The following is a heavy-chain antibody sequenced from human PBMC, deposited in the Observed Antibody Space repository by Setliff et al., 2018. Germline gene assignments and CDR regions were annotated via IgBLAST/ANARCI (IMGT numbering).Heavy chain of an antibody. CDR1: GFTFSSYS. D-gene: IGHD2-15*01. J-gene: IGHJ5*02. CDR3: ARESVAATYNWFDP. Sequence: GSLRLSCAASGFTFSSYSMNWVRQAPGKGLEWVSSISSSSSYIYYADSVKGRFTISRDNAKNSLYLQMNSLRAEDTAVYYCARESVAATYNWFDPWGQGTLVTVSS. V-gene: IGHV3-21*01. CDR2: ISSSSSYI.